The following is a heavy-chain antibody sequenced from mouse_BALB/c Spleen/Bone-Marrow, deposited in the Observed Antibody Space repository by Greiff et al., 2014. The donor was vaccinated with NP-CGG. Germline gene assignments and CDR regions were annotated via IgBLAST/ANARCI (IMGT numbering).Heavy chain of an antibody. V-gene: IGHV7-3*02. CDR1: GFTFTDYY. D-gene: IGHD1-2*01. CDR3: ARDRTTATLYWYFDV. J-gene: IGHJ1*01. Sequence: DVQLVESGGGLVQPGGSLRLSCATSGFTFTDYYMSWVRQPPGKALEWLGFNRNKANGYTTEYSASVKGRFTISRDNSQSILYLQMNTLRAEDSATYYCARDRTTATLYWYFDVWGAGTTVTVSS. CDR2: NRNKANGYTT.